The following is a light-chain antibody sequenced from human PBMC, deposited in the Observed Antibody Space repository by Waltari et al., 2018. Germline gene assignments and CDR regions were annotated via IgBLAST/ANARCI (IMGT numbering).Light chain of an antibody. J-gene: IGLJ2*01. Sequence: QSALTQPASVSGSPGQSITLPCPGTSSDVGSDTFVSWYQHYPGKAPKLMIYEGTKRPSGVSNRFSGSKSGNTASLTISGLQAEDEADYHCCSYAHSSRVVFGGGTKVTVL. V-gene: IGLV2-23*01. CDR1: SSDVGSDTF. CDR2: EGT. CDR3: CSYAHSSRVV.